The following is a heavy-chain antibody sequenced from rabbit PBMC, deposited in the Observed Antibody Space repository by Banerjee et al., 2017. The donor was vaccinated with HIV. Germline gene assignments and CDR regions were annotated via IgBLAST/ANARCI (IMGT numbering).Heavy chain of an antibody. CDR1: GFDFSSTYY. Sequence: QSLEESGGDLVKPGASLTLTCTASGFDFSSTYYMCWVRQAPGKGLEWIACIWTGSSGNSYYASWAQGRFTISKTSSTTVTLQMTSLTEADTATYFCAKWGRAWEINLWGPGTLVTVS. V-gene: IGHV1S40*01. J-gene: IGHJ4*01. CDR2: IWTGSSGNS. CDR3: AKWGRAWEINL. D-gene: IGHD3-1*01.